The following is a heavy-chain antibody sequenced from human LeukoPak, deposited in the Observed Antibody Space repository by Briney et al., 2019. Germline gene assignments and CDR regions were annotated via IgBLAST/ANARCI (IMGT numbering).Heavy chain of an antibody. CDR3: AKGPMGRIDY. V-gene: IGHV3-43*01. CDR2: ISRNGAAT. CDR1: GLSFGDYT. D-gene: IGHD2-15*01. Sequence: GGSLRLSCEASGLSFGDYTMHWVRQAPGKGLEWVSLISRNGAATKYADSVRGRFTISRENSKNTLYLQMNSLRAEDTAVFYCAKGPMGRIDYWGQGTLVTVSS. J-gene: IGHJ4*02.